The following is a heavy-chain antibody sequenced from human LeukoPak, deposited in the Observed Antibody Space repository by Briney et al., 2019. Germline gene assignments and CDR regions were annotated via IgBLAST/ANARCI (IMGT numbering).Heavy chain of an antibody. CDR2: IIPIFGTA. V-gene: IGHV1-69*05. J-gene: IGHJ4*02. CDR3: ASNPDYDSSGSPVDY. CDR1: GATFSSYA. D-gene: IGHD3-22*01. Sequence: SVKLSCKASGATFSSYAISWVRQAPGQRLEWMGGIIPIFGTANYAQKFQCRVTITTDESTSTAYMELSSLRSEDTAVYYCASNPDYDSSGSPVDYWGQGTLVTVSS.